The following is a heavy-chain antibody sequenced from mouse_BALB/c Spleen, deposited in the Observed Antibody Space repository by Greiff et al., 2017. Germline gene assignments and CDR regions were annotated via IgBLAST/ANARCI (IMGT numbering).Heavy chain of an antibody. CDR1: GFTFSSFG. D-gene: IGHD1-1*01. Sequence: EVMLVESGGGLVQPGGSRKLSCAASGFTFSSFGMHWVRQAPEKGLEWVAYISSGSSTIYYADTVKGRFTISRDNPKNTLFLQMTSLRSEDTAMYYCARGYGSSHFDYWGQGTTLTVSS. J-gene: IGHJ2*01. CDR2: ISSGSSTI. V-gene: IGHV5-17*02. CDR3: ARGYGSSHFDY.